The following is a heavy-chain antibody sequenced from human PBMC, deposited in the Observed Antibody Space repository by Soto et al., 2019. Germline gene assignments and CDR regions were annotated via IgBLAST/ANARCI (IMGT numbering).Heavy chain of an antibody. Sequence: GASVKVSCKASGYTFTSYGISWVRQAPGQGLEWMGWISAYNGNTNYAQKLQGRVTMTTDTSTSTAYMELRSLRSDDTAVYYCARAAYYDILTGYYMVSWFDPWGQGTLVTVSS. D-gene: IGHD3-9*01. J-gene: IGHJ5*02. CDR1: GYTFTSYG. CDR3: ARAAYYDILTGYYMVSWFDP. V-gene: IGHV1-18*01. CDR2: ISAYNGNT.